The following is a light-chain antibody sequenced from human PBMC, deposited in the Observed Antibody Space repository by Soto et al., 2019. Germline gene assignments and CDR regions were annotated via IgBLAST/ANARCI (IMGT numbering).Light chain of an antibody. J-gene: IGKJ1*01. CDR1: ESISIW. CDR3: QQLNSYPRT. CDR2: KAS. Sequence: DIQMTQSPSTLSASVGDTVTITCRASESISIWLAWYQQKPGKAPNLLINKASSLQSEVPSRFSGSGSGTEFTLTISSLQPDDFATYYCQQLNSYPRTFGQGTKVDI. V-gene: IGKV1-5*03.